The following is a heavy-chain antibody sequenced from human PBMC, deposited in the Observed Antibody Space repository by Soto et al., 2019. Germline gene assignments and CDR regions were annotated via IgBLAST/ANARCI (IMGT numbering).Heavy chain of an antibody. J-gene: IGHJ4*02. CDR2: ISGSGDNT. CDR3: AKDLGVTPTTVATPFDY. D-gene: IGHD4-4*01. Sequence: VQLLESGGGLVQPGGSLRLSCAASGFTFSNYAMSWVRQGPGKGLEWVSAISGSGDNTYYADSVKGRFTISRDNSKNTLFLQMNSLRAEDTAVYYCAKDLGVTPTTVATPFDYWGQGTLVTVSS. V-gene: IGHV3-23*01. CDR1: GFTFSNYA.